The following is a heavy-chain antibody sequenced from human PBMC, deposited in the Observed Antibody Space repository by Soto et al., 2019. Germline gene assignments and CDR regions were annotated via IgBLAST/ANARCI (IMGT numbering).Heavy chain of an antibody. J-gene: IGHJ4*02. CDR3: AKDVGHNWNYGYFDY. D-gene: IGHD1-7*01. V-gene: IGHV3-30*18. Sequence: GGSLRLSCAASGFTFSSYGMHWVRQAPGMGLEWVAVISYDGSNKYYADSVKGRFTISRDNSKNTLYLQMNSLRAEDTAVYYCAKDVGHNWNYGYFDYWGQGT. CDR1: GFTFSSYG. CDR2: ISYDGSNK.